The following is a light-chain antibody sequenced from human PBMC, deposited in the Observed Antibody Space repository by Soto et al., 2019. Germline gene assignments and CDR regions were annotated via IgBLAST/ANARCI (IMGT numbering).Light chain of an antibody. CDR1: QSVSSH. CDR2: GGS. J-gene: IGKJ1*01. Sequence: EIVMTQSLYTLSVSAGERATLSCRASQSVSSHLAWHQQKPGQAPRLLIFGGSTRATGIPARFRGSWSGEEFTFPISRLAPEYFAVYYRQKRRYWLWTFGQGNKGDIK. CDR3: QKRRYWLWT. V-gene: IGKV3-15*01.